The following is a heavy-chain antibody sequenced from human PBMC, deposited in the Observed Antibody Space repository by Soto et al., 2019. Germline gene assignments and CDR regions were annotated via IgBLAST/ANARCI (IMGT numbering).Heavy chain of an antibody. V-gene: IGHV3-23*01. CDR1: GFTFSIYA. CDR3: AKDEGVYSSNFDY. Sequence: EVQLLESGGGLVQPGGSLRLSCAASGFTFSIYAMSWVRQAPGKGLEWVSAISGSGDSTHYADSVKGRFTISRDNSKNTLYLQMNSLKVEDTAVYYCAKDEGVYSSNFDYWGQGTLVTVSS. D-gene: IGHD5-18*01. CDR2: ISGSGDST. J-gene: IGHJ4*02.